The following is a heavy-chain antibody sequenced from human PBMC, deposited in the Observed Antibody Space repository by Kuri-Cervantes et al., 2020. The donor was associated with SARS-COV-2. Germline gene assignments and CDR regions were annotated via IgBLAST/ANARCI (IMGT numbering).Heavy chain of an antibody. CDR2: MNPSSGNT. J-gene: IGHJ5*02. CDR1: GYTFTSYD. D-gene: IGHD3-3*01. Sequence: ASVKVSCKASGYTFTSYDINWVRQATGQGLEWMGWMNPSSGNTGYAQKFQGRVTMTRNTSISTACMELSSLRSEDTAVYYCARLRFLEWYPTYNWFDPWGQGTLVTVSS. V-gene: IGHV1-8*01. CDR3: ARLRFLEWYPTYNWFDP.